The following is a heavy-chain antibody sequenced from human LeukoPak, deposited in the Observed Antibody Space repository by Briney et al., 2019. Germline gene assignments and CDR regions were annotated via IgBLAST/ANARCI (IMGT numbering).Heavy chain of an antibody. V-gene: IGHV4-34*01. CDR1: GGSFSGYY. CDR3: ARVASLLWFGGTYYYMDV. CDR2: INHSGST. J-gene: IGHJ6*03. D-gene: IGHD3-10*01. Sequence: KPSETLSLTCAVYGGSFSGYYWSWIRQPPGKGLEWIGEINHSGSTNYNPSLKSRVTISVDTSKNQFSLKLSSVTAADTAVYYCARVASLLWFGGTYYYMDVWGKGTTVTISS.